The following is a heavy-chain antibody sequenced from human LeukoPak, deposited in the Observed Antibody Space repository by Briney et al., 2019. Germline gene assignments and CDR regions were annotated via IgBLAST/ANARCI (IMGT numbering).Heavy chain of an antibody. CDR2: ISGSGGST. Sequence: GGSPRLSCAASGFTFSSYAMSWVRQAPGKGLEWVSAISGSGGSTYYADSVKGRFTISRDNSKDTLYLQMNSLRAEDTAVYYCAKDRHSGSYYRSGAFDIWGQGTMVTVSS. J-gene: IGHJ3*02. CDR3: AKDRHSGSYYRSGAFDI. CDR1: GFTFSSYA. V-gene: IGHV3-23*01. D-gene: IGHD1-26*01.